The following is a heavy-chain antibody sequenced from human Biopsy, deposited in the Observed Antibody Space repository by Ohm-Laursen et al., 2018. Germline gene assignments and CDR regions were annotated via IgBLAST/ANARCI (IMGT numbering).Heavy chain of an antibody. V-gene: IGHV4-59*07. J-gene: IGHJ3*01. CDR2: ISNRGST. D-gene: IGHD3-3*01. Sequence: SDTLSLTCIVSDGSISSDYWSWIRQSPGKGLEWIGYISNRGSTNYNPSLRGRVTISVDTSKNQFSLKLSSLTAADTAVFFFARLYRLDDYWNDDPPDAFDVWGQGTVVTVSS. CDR1: DGSISSDY. CDR3: ARLYRLDDYWNDDPPDAFDV.